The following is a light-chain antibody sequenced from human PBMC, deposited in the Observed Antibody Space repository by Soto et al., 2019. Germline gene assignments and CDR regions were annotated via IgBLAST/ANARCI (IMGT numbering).Light chain of an antibody. Sequence: QSALTQPASVSGSPGQSITISCTGTSSDVGGYNYVSWFQQYPGKAPKLTIYDVNNRPSGVSSRFSGSKSGNTASLTISGRQAEDEADYYCSSYTSISTVVFGGGTKVTVL. CDR1: SSDVGGYNY. J-gene: IGLJ2*01. CDR3: SSYTSISTVV. CDR2: DVN. V-gene: IGLV2-14*01.